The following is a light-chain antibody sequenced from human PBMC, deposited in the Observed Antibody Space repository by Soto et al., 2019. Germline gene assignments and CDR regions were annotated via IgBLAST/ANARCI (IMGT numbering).Light chain of an antibody. CDR1: QSVSSY. J-gene: IGKJ4*01. CDR3: QQRNNWPFLT. Sequence: EIVLTQFPATLSLSPGERATLSCRASQSVSSYLAWYQQNPGQAPRLLTYDASNRATSMPARFSGSWSGTDFTLTISGLAAEDFADYYSQQRNNWPFLTFGGGTNVEIK. V-gene: IGKV3-11*01. CDR2: DAS.